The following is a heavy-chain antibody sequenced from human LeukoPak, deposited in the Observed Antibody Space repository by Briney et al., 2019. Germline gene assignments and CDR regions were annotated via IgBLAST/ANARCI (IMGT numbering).Heavy chain of an antibody. Sequence: SETLSLTWAVYGGSFSGYYWRWIRQPPGKGLEWIGEINHSGSTNYNPSLKSRVTISVDTSKNQFSLKLGAATAADTAVYYCARGRGTIFGVVSPKPRYYYYYGMDVWGQGTTVTVSS. D-gene: IGHD3-3*01. CDR1: GGSFSGYY. CDR2: INHSGST. J-gene: IGHJ6*02. CDR3: ARGRGTIFGVVSPKPRYYYYYGMDV. V-gene: IGHV4-34*01.